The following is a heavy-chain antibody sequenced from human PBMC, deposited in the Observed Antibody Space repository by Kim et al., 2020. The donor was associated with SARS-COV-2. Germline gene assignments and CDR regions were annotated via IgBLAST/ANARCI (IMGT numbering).Heavy chain of an antibody. CDR1: GFTFDDYT. D-gene: IGHD4-17*01. CDR2: ISWDGGST. J-gene: IGHJ6*02. CDR3: AKEVGVRTHDRDYGELPYCYGMDV. V-gene: IGHV3-43*01. Sequence: GGSLRLSCAASGFTFDDYTMHWVRQAPGKGLEWVSLISWDGGSTYYADSVKGRFTISRDNSKNSLYLQMNSLRTEDTALYYCAKEVGVRTHDRDYGELPYCYGMDVWGQGTTVTVSS.